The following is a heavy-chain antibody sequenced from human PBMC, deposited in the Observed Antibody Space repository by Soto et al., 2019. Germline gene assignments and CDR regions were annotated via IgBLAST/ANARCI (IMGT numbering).Heavy chain of an antibody. V-gene: IGHV3-23*01. CDR1: GFTFSTYA. D-gene: IGHD2-15*01. J-gene: IGHJ3*01. CDR3: AKDDGGSYRGGAFDL. CDR2: ISSSGDST. Sequence: EVQLLESGGDLVQPGESLRLSCAASGFTFSTYAMTWVRQAPGKGLEWVSSISSSGDSTFYADSVKGRFTISRDSSKNTQSLQMNSLRAEDTAVYYCAKDDGGSYRGGAFDLWGQGTMVTVSS.